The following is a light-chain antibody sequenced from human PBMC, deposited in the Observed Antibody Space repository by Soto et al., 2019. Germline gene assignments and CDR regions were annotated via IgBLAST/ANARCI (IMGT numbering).Light chain of an antibody. CDR1: SSDIGDYDY. J-gene: IGLJ2*01. CDR3: CSYTDIALDVV. CDR2: DVT. V-gene: IGLV2-14*01. Sequence: QSVLTQPASVSGSPGQSITISCTGTSSDIGDYDYVSWYQHLPGKAPKLLIFDVTHRPSGVSDRFSGSKSGNTASLTISGVRSEDEADYYCCSYTDIALDVVFGVGTKLTVL.